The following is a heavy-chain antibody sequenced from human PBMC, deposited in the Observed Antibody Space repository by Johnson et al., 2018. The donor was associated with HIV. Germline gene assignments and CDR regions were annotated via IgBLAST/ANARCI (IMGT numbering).Heavy chain of an antibody. Sequence: VQLVESGGGLVKPGGSLRLSCAASGFTFDDYAMHWVRQAPGKGLEWVSGISWNSGSVAYADSVKGRFTISRDNSRNTLYLQMNSLRAEDTAVYYCAKDRTMIVVVTIDAFDIWGQGTMVTVSS. V-gene: IGHV3-9*01. CDR3: AKDRTMIVVVTIDAFDI. CDR2: ISWNSGSV. D-gene: IGHD3-22*01. CDR1: GFTFDDYA. J-gene: IGHJ3*02.